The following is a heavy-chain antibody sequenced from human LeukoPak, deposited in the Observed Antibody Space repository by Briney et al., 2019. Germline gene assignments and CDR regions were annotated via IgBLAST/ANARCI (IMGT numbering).Heavy chain of an antibody. CDR2: ISGSGGST. V-gene: IGHV3-23*01. D-gene: IGHD6-19*01. CDR3: AQQGIAVAGAFDY. CDR1: GFTFSSYG. J-gene: IGHJ4*02. Sequence: GGSLRLSCAASGFTFSSYGMSWVRQAPGKGLEWVSAISGSGGSTYYADSVKGRFTIPRDNSKNTLYLQMNSLRAEDTAVYYCAQQGIAVAGAFDYWGQGTLVTVSS.